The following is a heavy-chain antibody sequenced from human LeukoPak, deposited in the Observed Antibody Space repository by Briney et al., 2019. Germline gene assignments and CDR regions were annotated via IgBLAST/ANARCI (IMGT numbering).Heavy chain of an antibody. D-gene: IGHD3-22*01. CDR1: GYTFTGYY. CDR2: INPNSGGT. J-gene: IGHJ4*02. V-gene: IGHV1-2*02. Sequence: ASVKVSYKASGYTFTGYYMHWVRQAPGQGLEWMGWINPNSGGTNYAQKFQGRVTMTRDTSISTAYMELSRLRSDDTAVYYCASGIIGDYYDSSGYYYGSDYWGQGTLVTVSS. CDR3: ASGIIGDYYDSSGYYYGSDY.